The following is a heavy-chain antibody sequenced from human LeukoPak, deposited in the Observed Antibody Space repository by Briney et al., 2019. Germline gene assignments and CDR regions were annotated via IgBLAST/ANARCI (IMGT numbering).Heavy chain of an antibody. CDR2: INPNSGGT. CDR3: ARGGTVVRGADDALDI. CDR1: GYTFTDYY. Sequence: ASVKVSCKASGYTFTDYYMHWVRQAPGQGLEWMGWINPNSGGTNYAQKFQGRVTMTREMSISTVYMELSRLRSDDTAVYSCARGGTVVRGADDALDIWGQGTMVTVSS. V-gene: IGHV1-2*02. D-gene: IGHD3-10*01. J-gene: IGHJ3*02.